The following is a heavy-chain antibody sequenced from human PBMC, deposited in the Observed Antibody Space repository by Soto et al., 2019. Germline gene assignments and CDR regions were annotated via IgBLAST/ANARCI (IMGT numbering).Heavy chain of an antibody. J-gene: IGHJ6*02. CDR3: AASIFYYGMDV. V-gene: IGHV5-51*01. Sequence: GEFLKISCKGSGYTFTNYWIGWVRQMPGKGPEWMGIIYPGDSDTEYNPSFQGQVTISADKSITTTYLQWSSLKASDTAIYYCAASIFYYGMDVWGQGTTVTV. CDR1: GYTFTNYW. CDR2: IYPGDSDT.